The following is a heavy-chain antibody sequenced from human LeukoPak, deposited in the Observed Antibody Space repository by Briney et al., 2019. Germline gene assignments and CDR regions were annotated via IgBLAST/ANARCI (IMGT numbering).Heavy chain of an antibody. V-gene: IGHV4-59*01. J-gene: IGHJ4*02. CDR1: GGSISSYY. D-gene: IGHD4-17*01. CDR3: ARALGPLYGDYAYYFDY. Sequence: SETLSLTCTVSGGSISSYYWSWIRQPPGKGLEWIGYIYYCGSTNYNPSLKSRVTISVDTSKNQFSLKLSSVTAADTAVYYCARALGPLYGDYAYYFDYWGQGTLVTVSS. CDR2: IYYCGST.